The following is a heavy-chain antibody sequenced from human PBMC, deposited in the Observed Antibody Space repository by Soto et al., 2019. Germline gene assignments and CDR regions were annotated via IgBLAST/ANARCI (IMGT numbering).Heavy chain of an antibody. CDR2: VYNSGST. V-gene: IGHV4-59*01. D-gene: IGHD6-13*01. CDR1: GGSISSNY. J-gene: IGHJ4*02. CDR3: ARYRREAVAGYTLDN. Sequence: SETLSLTCTVSGGSISSNYWTWIRQPPGKGLEWIGYVYNSGSTNYNPSLKSRVTISEDTSKSQFSLKVNSMTAADTAVYYCARYRREAVAGYTLDNWGQGVLVTVSS.